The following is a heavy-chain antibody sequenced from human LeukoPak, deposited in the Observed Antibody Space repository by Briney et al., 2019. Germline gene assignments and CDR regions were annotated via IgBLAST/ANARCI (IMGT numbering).Heavy chain of an antibody. V-gene: IGHV1-3*01. CDR3: ARPENYHDSSGYYTVFDY. CDR1: GYTFTGYY. CDR2: INAGNGDT. Sequence: ASVKVSCKASGYTFTGYYMHWVRQAPGQRLEWMGWINAGNGDTKYSQKFQGRVTITRDTSASTAYMELSSLRSEDTAVYYCARPENYHDSSGYYTVFDYWGQGTLVTVSS. J-gene: IGHJ4*02. D-gene: IGHD3-22*01.